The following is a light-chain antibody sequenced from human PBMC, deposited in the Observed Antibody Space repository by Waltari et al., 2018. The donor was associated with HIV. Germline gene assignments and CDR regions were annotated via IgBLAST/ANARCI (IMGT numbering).Light chain of an antibody. CDR3: QQYGGSPYT. CDR2: AAS. Sequence: EIVLTQPPGTLSLSPGERATLSCRASLGVSSSYLAWYQQQPGQAPRLLIYAASTRATGIPHRFSGSGSGTDFTLTISRLEPEDFAVYYCQQYGGSPYTFGQGTKLEIK. CDR1: LGVSSSY. V-gene: IGKV3-20*01. J-gene: IGKJ2*01.